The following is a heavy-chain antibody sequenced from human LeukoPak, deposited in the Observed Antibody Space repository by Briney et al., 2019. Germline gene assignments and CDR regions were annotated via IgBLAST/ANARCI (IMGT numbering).Heavy chain of an antibody. D-gene: IGHD3-10*01. CDR2: IIPIFGTA. V-gene: IGHV1-69*01. J-gene: IGHJ6*04. Sequence: SVKVSCKASGGTFSSYAISWVRQAPGQGLEWMGGIIPIFGTANYAQKFQGRVTITADESTSTAYMELSSLRSEDTAVYYCARSRITMVRGVIPGDYYYYYGMDVWGKGTTVTVSS. CDR1: GGTFSSYA. CDR3: ARSRITMVRGVIPGDYYYYYGMDV.